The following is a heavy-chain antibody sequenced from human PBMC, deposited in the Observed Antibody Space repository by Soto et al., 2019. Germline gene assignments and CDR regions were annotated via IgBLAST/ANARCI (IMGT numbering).Heavy chain of an antibody. D-gene: IGHD6-19*01. V-gene: IGHV1-3*01. CDR3: AAGGVAAGNINFDC. Sequence: VSVKVSCKASGYLFTKSAMHWVRQAPGQRLEWMGWISGGSGNTKYSPKLQDRVTITRDTSASTAYMELSSLRSEDTALSYCAAGGVAAGNINFDCWDQGTLVTVAS. CDR2: ISGGSGNT. CDR1: GYLFTKSA. J-gene: IGHJ4*01.